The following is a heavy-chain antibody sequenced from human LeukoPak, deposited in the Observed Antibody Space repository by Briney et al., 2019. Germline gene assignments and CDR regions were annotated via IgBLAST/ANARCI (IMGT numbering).Heavy chain of an antibody. CDR2: ISYDGSNK. D-gene: IGHD1-26*01. J-gene: IGHJ4*02. CDR3: ARDQQDLSGSYSLTFDY. V-gene: IGHV3-30-3*01. Sequence: GRSLRLSCAASGFTFSSYAMHWVRQAPGKGLEWVAVISYDGSNKYHADSVKGRFTSSRDNSKNTLYLQMTSLRAEDTAVYYCARDQQDLSGSYSLTFDYWGQGTLVTVSS. CDR1: GFTFSSYA.